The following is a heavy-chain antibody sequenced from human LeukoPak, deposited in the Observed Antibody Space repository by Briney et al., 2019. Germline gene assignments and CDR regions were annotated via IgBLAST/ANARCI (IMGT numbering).Heavy chain of an antibody. CDR1: GFTLGPYA. D-gene: IGHD2/OR15-2a*01. Sequence: PGGSLRLSCAASGFTLGPYAMHWVRQRPGKGLEWVAHINADGGRTFYADSVEGRFTISRDNSKDSLYLQMNSLTTDDTALYYCGTWAFYHSSDVWGQGTTVTVSS. V-gene: IGHV3-43*02. J-gene: IGHJ6*02. CDR2: INADGGRT. CDR3: GTWAFYHSSDV.